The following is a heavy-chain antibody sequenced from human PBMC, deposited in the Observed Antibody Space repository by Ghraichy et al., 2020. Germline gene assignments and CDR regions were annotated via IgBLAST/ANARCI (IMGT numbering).Heavy chain of an antibody. V-gene: IGHV3-7*03. CDR1: GFSFYSYW. CDR2: IKQDGSLK. CDR3: ASEAGNSGYYQIDY. Sequence: GGSLRLSCAASGFSFYSYWMRWVRQAPGKGLEWVSTIKQDGSLKYYVDSVKGRFTISRDNSKNSLYLQMNSLRAEDTALYYCASEAGNSGYYQIDYWGQGTLVTVSS. D-gene: IGHD3-22*01. J-gene: IGHJ4*02.